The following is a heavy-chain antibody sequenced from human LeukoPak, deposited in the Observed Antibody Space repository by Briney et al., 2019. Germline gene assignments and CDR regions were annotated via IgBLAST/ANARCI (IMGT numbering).Heavy chain of an antibody. CDR2: ISYDGSNK. CDR3: AKVSYGSGSYYDY. V-gene: IGHV3-30*18. Sequence: PGRSLRLSCAASGFTFSSYGMHWVRQAPGKGLEWVAVISYDGSNKYYVDSVKGRFTISRDNSKNTLYLQMNSLRAEDTAVYYCAKVSYGSGSYYDYWGQGTLVTVSS. CDR1: GFTFSSYG. D-gene: IGHD3-10*01. J-gene: IGHJ4*02.